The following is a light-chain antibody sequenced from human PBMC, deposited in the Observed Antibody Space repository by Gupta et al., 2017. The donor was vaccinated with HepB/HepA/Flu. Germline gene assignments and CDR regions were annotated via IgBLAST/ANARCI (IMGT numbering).Light chain of an antibody. CDR1: SSDIGTYNL. CDR3: CSVAGSNSVV. Sequence: QSALTQPASVSGSPGQSITISCTGTSSDIGTYNLVSWYQQHPGKAPKLILYKVNERPSGVSNRFSGSKSGNTASLTISGLQAEDEADYYCCSVAGSNSVVFGGGTKLTVL. V-gene: IGLV2-23*02. CDR2: KVN. J-gene: IGLJ2*01.